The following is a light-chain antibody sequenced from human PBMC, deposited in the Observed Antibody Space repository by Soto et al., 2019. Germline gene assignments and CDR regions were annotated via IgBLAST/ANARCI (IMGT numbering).Light chain of an antibody. CDR3: QQRSNWLPXT. V-gene: IGKV3-11*01. J-gene: IGKJ5*01. Sequence: ESVLTQSPATLSLSPGERATLSCRASQSVSSYLAWYQHKPGQAPRLLIYDASNRAAGIPARFSGSGSGTDFTLTISSLEPEDFAVYYCQQRSNWLPXTFGQGTRLEIK. CDR2: DAS. CDR1: QSVSSY.